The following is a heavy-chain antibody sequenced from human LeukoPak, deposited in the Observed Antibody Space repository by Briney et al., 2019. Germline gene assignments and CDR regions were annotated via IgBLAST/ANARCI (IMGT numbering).Heavy chain of an antibody. CDR1: GFTFDDSA. J-gene: IGHJ4*02. CDR3: AKSSDPSGRMATIHDNDY. V-gene: IGHV3-43*02. CDR2: ISGDGGST. Sequence: PGGSLRLSCAASGFTFDDSAMHWVRQAPGKGLEWVSLISGDGGSTYYADSVKGRFTISRDNSKNSLYLQMNSLRTEDTALYYCAKSSDPSGRMATIHDNDYWGQGTLVTVSS. D-gene: IGHD5-24*01.